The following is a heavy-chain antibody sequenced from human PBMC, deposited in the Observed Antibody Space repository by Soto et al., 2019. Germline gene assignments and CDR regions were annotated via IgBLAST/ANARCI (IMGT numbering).Heavy chain of an antibody. CDR1: GYTFTSYD. D-gene: IGHD3-10*01. Sequence: QVQLVQSGAEVKKPGASVKVSCKASGYTFTSYDINWVRQATGQGLEWMGWMNPNSGNTGYAQKFQGRGPKNRNTPISTAYMELSSLGSEDPGVYYCARGNSPSLLWFGEAFDPWGQGTLVTVSS. J-gene: IGHJ5*02. V-gene: IGHV1-8*01. CDR3: ARGNSPSLLWFGEAFDP. CDR2: MNPNSGNT.